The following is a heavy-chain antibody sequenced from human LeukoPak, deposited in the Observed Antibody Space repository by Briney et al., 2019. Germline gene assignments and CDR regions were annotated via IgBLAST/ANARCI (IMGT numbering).Heavy chain of an antibody. J-gene: IGHJ4*02. CDR1: GGTFSSYA. CDR2: IIPILGIA. V-gene: IGHV1-69*04. Sequence: GASVKVSCKASGGTFSSYAISWVRQAPGQGLEWMGRIIPILGIANYAQKFQGRVTITADKSTSTAYMELSSLRSEDTAVYYCAREGWNYEVGYGPIIDYWGQGTLVTVSS. CDR3: AREGWNYEVGYGPIIDY. D-gene: IGHD1-7*01.